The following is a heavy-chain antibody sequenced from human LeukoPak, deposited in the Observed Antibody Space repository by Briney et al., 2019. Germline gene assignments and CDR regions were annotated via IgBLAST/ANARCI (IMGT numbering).Heavy chain of an antibody. Sequence: PSETLSLTCTVSGGSISSSNYYWGWIRQPPGKGLEWIGSIYYSGNTYYNPSLKSRVTISVDTSKNQFSLKLSSVTAADTAVYYCARTRVMNTAMVTGAFDIWGQGTMVTVSS. CDR2: IYYSGNT. CDR3: ARTRVMNTAMVTGAFDI. V-gene: IGHV4-39*07. J-gene: IGHJ3*02. CDR1: GGSISSSNYY. D-gene: IGHD5-18*01.